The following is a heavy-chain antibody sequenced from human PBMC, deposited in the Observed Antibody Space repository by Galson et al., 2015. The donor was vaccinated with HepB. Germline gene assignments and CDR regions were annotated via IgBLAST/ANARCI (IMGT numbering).Heavy chain of an antibody. Sequence: TLSLTCTVSGGSISSGGYYWSWIRQHPGKGLEWIGYIYYSGSTYYNPSLKSRVTISVDTSKNQFSLKLSSVTAADTAVYYCARAAIHIVVVTATLGGFDPWGQGTLVTVSS. D-gene: IGHD2-21*02. CDR3: ARAAIHIVVVTATLGGFDP. J-gene: IGHJ5*02. CDR1: GGSISSGGYY. CDR2: IYYSGST. V-gene: IGHV4-31*03.